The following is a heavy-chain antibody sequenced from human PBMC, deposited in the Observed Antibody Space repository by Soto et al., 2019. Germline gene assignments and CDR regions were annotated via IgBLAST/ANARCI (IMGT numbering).Heavy chain of an antibody. CDR1: GYPFTSYA. Sequence: ASVKVSCKASGYPFTSYAMHWVRQAPGQRLERMGWIHAGNGNTKYSQKFQGRVAITRDTSASTAYMELSSLRSEDTAVYYCARESSYYDFWSGYLHPLDYWGQGTLVTVSS. V-gene: IGHV1-3*01. J-gene: IGHJ4*02. CDR3: ARESSYYDFWSGYLHPLDY. CDR2: IHAGNGNT. D-gene: IGHD3-3*01.